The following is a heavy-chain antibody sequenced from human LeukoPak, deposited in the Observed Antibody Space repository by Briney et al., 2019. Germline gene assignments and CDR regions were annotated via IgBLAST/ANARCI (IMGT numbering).Heavy chain of an antibody. D-gene: IGHD1-26*01. CDR3: ARDYIALL. CDR2: ICTSGST. J-gene: IGHJ4*02. V-gene: IGHV4-4*07. CDR1: GGSISSYY. Sequence: SETLSLTCTVSGGSISSYYWSWIRQPPGKGLEWIGRICTSGSTNYNPSLKSRVTMYVDTSKHKFSLQLSSVTAADTAVYYCARDYIALLWGQGTLVTVSS.